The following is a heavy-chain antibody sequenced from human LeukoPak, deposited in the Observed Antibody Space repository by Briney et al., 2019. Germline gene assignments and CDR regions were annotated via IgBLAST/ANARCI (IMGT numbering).Heavy chain of an antibody. J-gene: IGHJ3*02. Sequence: PGGSLRLSCAASEVTVTSNYMRWVRQGPGKGLQWVSVIYPGGDIYYADSVKGRFIISRDNSKNTQYLQMNSLRVEDTAVYFCARGLSLSGYLDAFDIWGQGTMVTVSS. D-gene: IGHD3-22*01. CDR2: IYPGGDI. V-gene: IGHV3-53*01. CDR1: EVTVTSNY. CDR3: ARGLSLSGYLDAFDI.